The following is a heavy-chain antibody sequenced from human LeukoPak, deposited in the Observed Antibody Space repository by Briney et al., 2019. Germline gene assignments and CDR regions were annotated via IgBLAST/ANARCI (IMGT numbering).Heavy chain of an antibody. Sequence: PGGSLRLSCAASGFTFSSYSMNWVRQAPGKGLEWVSSISSSSSYIYYADSVKGRFTISRDNAKNSLYLQMNSLRAEDTAVYYCARGSVDRSGYKAFDIWGQGTMVTVSS. CDR3: ARGSVDRSGYKAFDI. V-gene: IGHV3-21*01. J-gene: IGHJ3*02. CDR1: GFTFSSYS. CDR2: ISSSSSYI. D-gene: IGHD3-3*01.